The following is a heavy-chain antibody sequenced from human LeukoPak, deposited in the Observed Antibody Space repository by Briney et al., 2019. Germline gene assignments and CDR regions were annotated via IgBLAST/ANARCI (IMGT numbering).Heavy chain of an antibody. CDR3: ARQTAMGRSGDY. D-gene: IGHD5-18*01. CDR1: GYSFTSYW. Sequence: GESLKISCKGSGYSFTSYWIGWVRQMPGKGLEWIGIIFPGVSDTRYSPSFQGQVTISVDKSLTTTYLQWNSLKASDTAMYYCARQTAMGRSGDYWGQRALVTVSS. CDR2: IFPGVSDT. V-gene: IGHV5-51*01. J-gene: IGHJ4*02.